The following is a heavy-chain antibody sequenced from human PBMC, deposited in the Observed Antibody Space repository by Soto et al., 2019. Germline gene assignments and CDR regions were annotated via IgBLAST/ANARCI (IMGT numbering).Heavy chain of an antibody. V-gene: IGHV3-64*01. CDR1: GFTFSSYA. CDR2: INSNGDNI. D-gene: IGHD2-15*01. CDR3: ARDSRLLHYYYYMDV. Sequence: PGGSLRLSCAASGFTFSSYAMHWVRQAPGKGLEYVSAINSNGDNIYYANSVKGRFTISRDNSKNTLYLQMGSLRAEDMAVYYCARDSRLLHYYYYMDVWGKGTTVTVSS. J-gene: IGHJ6*03.